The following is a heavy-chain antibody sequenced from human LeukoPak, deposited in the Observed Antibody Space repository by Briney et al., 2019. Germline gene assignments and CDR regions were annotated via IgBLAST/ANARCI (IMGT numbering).Heavy chain of an antibody. CDR2: INWNGGSI. V-gene: IGHV3-20*04. D-gene: IGHD3-22*01. CDR3: ARDPSRRYDSSGYYQLFDY. Sequence: GGSLRLSCAASGFTFDDYGMGWVRQAPGKGLEWVSGINWNGGSIGYVDSVKGRFIISRDNAKNSLYLQMNSLRAEDTALYYCARDPSRRYDSSGYYQLFDYWGQGTLVTVSS. J-gene: IGHJ4*02. CDR1: GFTFDDYG.